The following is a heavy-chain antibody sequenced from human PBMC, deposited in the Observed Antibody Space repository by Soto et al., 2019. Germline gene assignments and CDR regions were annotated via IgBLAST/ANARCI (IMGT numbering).Heavy chain of an antibody. Sequence: PGGSLRLSCAASGFTFSSYRMSWVRQAPGMGLVCISRINIDGSSATYADSVEGRFTISRDNAKNTLFLQMNSLSAEDTAIYYCTRGNRLDVWGQGTKVTVSS. CDR3: TRGNRLDV. J-gene: IGHJ6*02. CDR1: GFTFSSYR. V-gene: IGHV3-74*01. CDR2: INIDGSSA.